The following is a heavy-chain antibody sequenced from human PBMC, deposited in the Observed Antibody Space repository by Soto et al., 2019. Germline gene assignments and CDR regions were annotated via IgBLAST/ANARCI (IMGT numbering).Heavy chain of an antibody. Sequence: ASVKVSCKVSGYTLTELSMHWVRQAPGKGLEWMGGFDPEDGETIYAQKFQGRVTMTEDTSTGTAYMELSSLRSEDTAVYYCAIIPSVYSSGYYYLTWGQGTLVTVSS. CDR1: GYTLTELS. CDR2: FDPEDGET. V-gene: IGHV1-24*01. CDR3: AIIPSVYSSGYYYLT. J-gene: IGHJ4*02. D-gene: IGHD3-22*01.